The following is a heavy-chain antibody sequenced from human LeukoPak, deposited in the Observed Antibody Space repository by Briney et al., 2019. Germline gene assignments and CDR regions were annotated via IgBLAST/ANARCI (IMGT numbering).Heavy chain of an antibody. V-gene: IGHV3-21*01. D-gene: IGHD5-18*01. CDR1: GFIPSTYT. CDR3: ARSGYTYGFDY. Sequence: GGSLRLSCAASGFIPSTYTMNWVSQAPGKGLEWVASIRSGGRHINYADSVKGRFTISRDNAKNSLYLQMNSLRAEDTAVYYCARSGYTYGFDYWGQGALVTVSS. CDR2: IRSGGRHI. J-gene: IGHJ4*02.